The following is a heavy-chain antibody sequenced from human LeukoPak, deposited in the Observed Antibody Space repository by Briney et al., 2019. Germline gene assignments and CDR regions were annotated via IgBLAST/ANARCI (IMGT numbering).Heavy chain of an antibody. V-gene: IGHV3-48*03. CDR1: GFTFRNYE. J-gene: IGHJ4*02. CDR3: ARVNYYDSSGYYYEDDY. D-gene: IGHD3-22*01. Sequence: GGSLRLSCAASGFTFRNYEMNWVRQAPGKGLEWMSYISGSGITIYYADSVKGRFTISRDNAKNSLYLQMNSLRAEDTAVYYCARVNYYDSSGYYYEDDYWGQGTLVTVSS. CDR2: ISGSGITI.